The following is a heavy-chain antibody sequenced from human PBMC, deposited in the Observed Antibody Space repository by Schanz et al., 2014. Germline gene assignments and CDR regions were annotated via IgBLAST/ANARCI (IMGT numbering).Heavy chain of an antibody. Sequence: QVVLMESGGGVVRPGRSVRLSCVASGFTFRSYGMHWVRQAPGKGLEWVAVIWYDGTDRYYADSVKGRFTISRDNSKNTLYLQMSSLRAEDTAVYYCARDRVQYSSGWYSDSWGQGTLVTVSS. CDR2: IWYDGTDR. D-gene: IGHD6-19*01. J-gene: IGHJ4*02. CDR1: GFTFRSYG. V-gene: IGHV3-33*08. CDR3: ARDRVQYSSGWYSDS.